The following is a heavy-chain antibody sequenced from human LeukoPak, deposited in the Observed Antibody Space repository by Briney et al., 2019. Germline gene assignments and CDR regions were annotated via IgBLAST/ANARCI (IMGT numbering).Heavy chain of an antibody. V-gene: IGHV4-31*03. J-gene: IGHJ4*02. CDR1: GGSISSGGYY. CDR3: ASSGYGSGIDY. D-gene: IGHD3-10*01. CDR2: IYYSGST. Sequence: SEILSLTCTVSGGSISSGGYYWSWIRQHPGKGLEWIGYIYYSGSTYYNPSLKSRVTISVDTSKNQFSLKLSSVTAADTAVYYCASSGYGSGIDYWGQGTLVTVSS.